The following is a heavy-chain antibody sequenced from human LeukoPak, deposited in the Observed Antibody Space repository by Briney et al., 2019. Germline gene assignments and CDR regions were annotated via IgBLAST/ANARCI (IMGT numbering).Heavy chain of an antibody. J-gene: IGHJ4*02. CDR3: ARGWISDSFDY. CDR1: GFTFSSYE. V-gene: IGHV3-48*03. Sequence: GGSLRLSCAASGFTFSSYEMNWVRQAPGKGLEWVSYISSSGSNIYYADSVKGRFTISRDNAKNSLYLQMNSLRAEDTAVYYCARGWISDSFDYWGQGTLVTVSS. D-gene: IGHD5-12*01. CDR2: ISSSGSNI.